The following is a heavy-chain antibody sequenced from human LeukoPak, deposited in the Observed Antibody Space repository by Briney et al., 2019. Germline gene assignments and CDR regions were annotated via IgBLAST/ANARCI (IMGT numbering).Heavy chain of an antibody. D-gene: IGHD3-22*01. CDR1: GFTFSSYA. CDR2: ISGSGGST. CDR3: AKPPSGVYYYDSSGYYPFDY. Sequence: GGSLRLSCAASGFTFSSYAMSWVRQAPGKGLEWVSAISGSGGSTYYADSVKGRFTISRDNSKNTLYLRMNSLRAEDTAVYYCAKPPSGVYYYDSSGYYPFDYWGQGTLVAVSS. J-gene: IGHJ4*02. V-gene: IGHV3-23*01.